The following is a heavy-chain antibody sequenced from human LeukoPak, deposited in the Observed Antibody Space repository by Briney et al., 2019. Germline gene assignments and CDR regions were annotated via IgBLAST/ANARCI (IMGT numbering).Heavy chain of an antibody. CDR2: SIPIFGTA. CDR1: GGTFSSYA. J-gene: IGHJ4*02. V-gene: IGHV1-69*05. CDR3: ARDHDYGDYAFDY. D-gene: IGHD4-17*01. Sequence: SVKVSCKASGGTFSSYAISWVRQAPGQGLEWMGGSIPIFGTANYAQKFQGRVTITTDESTSTAYMELSSLRSEDTAVYYCARDHDYGDYAFDYWGQGTLVTDSS.